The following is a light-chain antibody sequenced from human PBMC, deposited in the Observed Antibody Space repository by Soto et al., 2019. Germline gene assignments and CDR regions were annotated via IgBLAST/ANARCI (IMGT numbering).Light chain of an antibody. CDR1: QGIRSA. CDR2: AAS. V-gene: IGKV1-6*01. CDR3: LQYYNFSWT. Sequence: AIQVTQSPSYLSASAGDRVTITCRTSQGIRSALGWYQQKPGKVPKLLIYAASTLQSGVPSRFSGSGSVTNFTLAITGLQPEDFATYYCLQYYNFSWTFGQGTKVDIK. J-gene: IGKJ1*01.